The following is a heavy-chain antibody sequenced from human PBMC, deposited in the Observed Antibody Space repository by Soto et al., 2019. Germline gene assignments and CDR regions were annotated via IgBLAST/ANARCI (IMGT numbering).Heavy chain of an antibody. V-gene: IGHV4-59*01. Sequence: PSETLSLTCTVSGGSISSYYWSWIRQPPGKGLEWIGYIYYSGSTNYNPSLKSRVTISVDTSKNQFSLKLSSVSAADTDVYYCARVTLRDAFDIWGQGTMVTVSS. CDR3: ARVTLRDAFDI. D-gene: IGHD4-17*01. CDR1: GGSISSYY. CDR2: IYYSGST. J-gene: IGHJ3*02.